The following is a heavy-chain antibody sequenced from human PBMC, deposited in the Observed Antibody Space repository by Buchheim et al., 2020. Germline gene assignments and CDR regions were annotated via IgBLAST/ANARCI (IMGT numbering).Heavy chain of an antibody. CDR3: ARGLMATEYYYYYYGMDV. CDR2: ISSSSSTI. D-gene: IGHD2-8*01. CDR1: GFTFSSYS. J-gene: IGHJ6*02. Sequence: EVQLVESGGGLVQPGGSLRLSCAASGFTFSSYSMNWVRQAPGKGLEWVSYISSSSSTIYYADSVKGRFTISRYNAKNSLYLQMNSLRAEDTAVYYCARGLMATEYYYYYYGMDVWGQGTT. V-gene: IGHV3-48*01.